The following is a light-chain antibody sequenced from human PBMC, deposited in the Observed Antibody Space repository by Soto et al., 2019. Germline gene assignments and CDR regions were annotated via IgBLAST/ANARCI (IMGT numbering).Light chain of an antibody. CDR2: GNR. CDR3: QAYDSSLTAFV. CDR1: NSNLGSGYD. J-gene: IGLJ3*02. V-gene: IGLV1-40*01. Sequence: QSVLTQPPSVSGVPGQRVTISCTGNNSNLGSGYDVHWYQQLPGAAPKLVVFGNRNRSSGVPERFSGSKSGTSASLAITGLQAEDEADYYCQAYDSSLTAFVFGGGTKVTVL.